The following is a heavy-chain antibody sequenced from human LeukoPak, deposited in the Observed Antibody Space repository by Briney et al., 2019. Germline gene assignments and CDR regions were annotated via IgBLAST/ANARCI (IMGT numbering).Heavy chain of an antibody. CDR2: ISSSGSTI. CDR1: GFTFSSYE. D-gene: IGHD4-17*01. Sequence: PGGSLRLSCAASGFTFSSYEMNWVRQAPGKGLEWVSYISSSGSTIYYAGSVKGRFTISRDNAKNSLYLQMNSLRAEDTAVYYCARGYYGDCQSWGQGTMVTVSS. CDR3: ARGYYGDCQS. V-gene: IGHV3-48*03. J-gene: IGHJ3*01.